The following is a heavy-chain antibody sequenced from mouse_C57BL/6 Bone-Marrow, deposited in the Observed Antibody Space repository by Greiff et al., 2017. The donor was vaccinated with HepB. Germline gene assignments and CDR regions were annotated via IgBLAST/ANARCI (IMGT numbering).Heavy chain of an antibody. J-gene: IGHJ2*01. D-gene: IGHD1-1*01. CDR3: ARPYGSSFDY. Sequence: QVQLKESGAELARPGASVKLSCKASGYTFTSYGISWVKQRTGQGLEWIGEIYPRSGNTYYNEKFKGKATLTADKSSSTAYMELRSLTSEDSAVYFCARPYGSSFDYWGQGTTLTVSS. V-gene: IGHV1-81*01. CDR1: GYTFTSYG. CDR2: IYPRSGNT.